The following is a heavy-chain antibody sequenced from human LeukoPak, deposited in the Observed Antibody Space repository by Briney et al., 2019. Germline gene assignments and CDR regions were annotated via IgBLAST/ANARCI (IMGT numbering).Heavy chain of an antibody. D-gene: IGHD1-14*01. CDR2: INPNSGDT. V-gene: IGHV1-2*02. CDR3: ARDRTRYYYYSYMDV. CDR1: EYTFTGYY. J-gene: IGHJ6*03. Sequence: ASVKVSCKTSEYTFTGYYMHWVRQAPGQGLEWMGWINPNSGDTNYAQKFQGRATMTRDTSISTAYMELSRLRSDDTAVYYCARDRTRYYYYSYMDVWGKGTAVTISS.